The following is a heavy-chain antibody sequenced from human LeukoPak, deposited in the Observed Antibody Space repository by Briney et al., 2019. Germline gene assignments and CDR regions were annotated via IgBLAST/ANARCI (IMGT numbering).Heavy chain of an antibody. CDR2: IYHSGST. Sequence: PSETLSLTCAVSGYSISSGYYWGWIRQPPGKGQEWIGSIYHSGSTYYNPPLKSRVTISVDTSKNQFSLKLSSVTAADPAVYYCARYYYDSSGYSTADTDYWGQGTLVTVSS. D-gene: IGHD3-22*01. CDR3: ARYYYDSSGYSTADTDY. V-gene: IGHV4-38-2*01. J-gene: IGHJ4*02. CDR1: GYSISSGYY.